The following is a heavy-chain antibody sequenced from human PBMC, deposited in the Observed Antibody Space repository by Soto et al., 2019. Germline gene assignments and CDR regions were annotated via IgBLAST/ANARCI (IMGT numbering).Heavy chain of an antibody. Sequence: SETLSLTCAVYGGSFSGYYWSWIRQPPGKGLEWIGEINHSGSTNYNPSLKSRVTISVDTSKNQFSLKLSSVTAADTAVYYCAKVLEVGATIRDYYYYGMDVWGQGTTVTVSS. CDR3: AKVLEVGATIRDYYYYGMDV. V-gene: IGHV4-34*01. CDR2: INHSGST. CDR1: GGSFSGYY. J-gene: IGHJ6*02. D-gene: IGHD5-12*01.